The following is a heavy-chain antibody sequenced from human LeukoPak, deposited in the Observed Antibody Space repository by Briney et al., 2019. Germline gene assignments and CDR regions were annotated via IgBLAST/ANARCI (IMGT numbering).Heavy chain of an antibody. J-gene: IGHJ4*02. Sequence: SETLSLTCAVYGGSFSGYYWSWIRQPPWKGLEWIGEINHSGITNYNPSLKSRVTISVETSKNQFSLKLSSVTAADTAVYYCARVRFRAFNGWGQGTLVTVSS. CDR1: GGSFSGYY. V-gene: IGHV4-34*01. CDR2: INHSGIT. CDR3: ARVRFRAFNG.